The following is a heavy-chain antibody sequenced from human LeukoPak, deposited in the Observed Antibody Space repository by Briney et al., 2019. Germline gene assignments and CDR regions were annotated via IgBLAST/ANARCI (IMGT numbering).Heavy chain of an antibody. V-gene: IGHV4-61*02. CDR1: GGSISSGSYY. CDR2: IYTSGST. Sequence: SETLSLTCTVSGGSISSGSYYWSWIRQPAGKGLEWIGRIYTSGSTNYNPSLKSRVTMSVDTSKNQFSLKLSSVTAADTAVYYCARDVPYSSSSLFDYWGQGTLVTVSS. J-gene: IGHJ4*02. D-gene: IGHD6-6*01. CDR3: ARDVPYSSSSLFDY.